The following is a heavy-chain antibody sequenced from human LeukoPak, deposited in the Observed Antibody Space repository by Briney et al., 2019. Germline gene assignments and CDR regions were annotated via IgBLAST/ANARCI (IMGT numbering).Heavy chain of an antibody. CDR3: ARRHKYDFWSGYYQTANDGFDI. D-gene: IGHD3-3*01. CDR2: IYYSGST. V-gene: IGHV4-59*08. Sequence: SETLSLTCTVSGGSISSYYWTWIRQPPGAGLEWIGYIYYSGSTRSNPSLESRVTISVDTSKRQLSLNLTSVTAADTAVYYCARRHKYDFWSGYYQTANDGFDIWGQGTMVTVSS. CDR1: GGSISSYY. J-gene: IGHJ3*02.